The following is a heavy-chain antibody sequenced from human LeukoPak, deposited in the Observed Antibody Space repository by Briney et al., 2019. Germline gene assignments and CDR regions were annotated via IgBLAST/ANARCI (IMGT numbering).Heavy chain of an antibody. J-gene: IGHJ4*02. V-gene: IGHV4-39*07. D-gene: IGHD1-26*01. CDR3: ATTTIRLGY. CDR1: GSSIGSSAHY. Sequence: SRPLSSTCSVSGSSIGSSAHYWGWIRQPPGKRLEWTGSIYYRGSTYYNPSLKSRVTISVDTSKNQSSLKLTSVTAADTAVYYCATTTIRLGYWGQGTLVTVSS. CDR2: IYYRGST.